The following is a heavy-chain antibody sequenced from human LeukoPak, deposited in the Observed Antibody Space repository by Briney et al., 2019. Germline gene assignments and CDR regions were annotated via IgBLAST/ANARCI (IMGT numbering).Heavy chain of an antibody. CDR2: IYYSGGT. J-gene: IGHJ4*02. CDR3: ARERDGYHGFVDY. D-gene: IGHD5-24*01. CDR1: GGSISSYY. Sequence: SETLSLTCTVSGGSISSYYWSWIRQPPGKGLEWIGYIYYSGGTNYNPSLKSRVTISVDTSKNQFSLKLSSVTAADTAVYYCARERDGYHGFVDYWGQGTLVTVSS. V-gene: IGHV4-59*01.